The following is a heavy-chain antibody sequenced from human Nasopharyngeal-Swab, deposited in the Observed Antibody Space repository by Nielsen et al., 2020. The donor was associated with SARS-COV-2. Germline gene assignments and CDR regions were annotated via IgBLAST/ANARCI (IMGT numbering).Heavy chain of an antibody. J-gene: IGHJ6*02. Sequence: ATLRLSCAGSGFTFSSYAMSWVRQAPGKGLEWVSAISGSGGSTYYADSVKGRFTISRDNSKNTLYLQMNSLRAEDTAVYYCAKDLPKQQLAQYYYYGMDVWGQGTTVTVSS. V-gene: IGHV3-23*01. CDR1: GFTFSSYA. CDR2: ISGSGGST. D-gene: IGHD6-13*01. CDR3: AKDLPKQQLAQYYYYGMDV.